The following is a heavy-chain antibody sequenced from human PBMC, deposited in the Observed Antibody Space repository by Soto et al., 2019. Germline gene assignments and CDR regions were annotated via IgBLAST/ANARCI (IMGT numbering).Heavy chain of an antibody. D-gene: IGHD3-22*01. V-gene: IGHV1-69*13. CDR1: GGTFSSYA. CDR3: ARGDYYDSSVYYGTGYYYGMDV. CDR2: IIPIFGTA. Sequence: SVKVSCKASGGTFSSYAISWVRQAPGQGLEWMGGIIPIFGTANYAQKFQGRVTITADESTSTAYMELSSLRSEDTAVYYCARGDYYDSSVYYGTGYYYGMDVWGQGTTVTVSS. J-gene: IGHJ6*02.